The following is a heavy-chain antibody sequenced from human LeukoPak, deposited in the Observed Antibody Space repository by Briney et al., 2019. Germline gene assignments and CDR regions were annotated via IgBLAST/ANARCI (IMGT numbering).Heavy chain of an antibody. Sequence: GASVKVSCKVSGYTLTELSMHWVRQARGKGLEWMGGFDPEDGETIYAQKFQGRVTMTEDTSTDTAYMELSSLRSEDTAVYYCATAVATNQDYFDYWGQGTLVTVSS. V-gene: IGHV1-24*01. CDR2: FDPEDGET. D-gene: IGHD5-12*01. CDR1: GYTLTELS. CDR3: ATAVATNQDYFDY. J-gene: IGHJ4*02.